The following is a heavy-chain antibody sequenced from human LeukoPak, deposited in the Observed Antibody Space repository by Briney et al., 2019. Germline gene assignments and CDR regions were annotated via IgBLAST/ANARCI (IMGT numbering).Heavy chain of an antibody. CDR3: AKEGTRSHSQWAFDF. CDR1: GFIFRNYG. CDR2: ISDGGTHL. V-gene: IGHV3-30*18. J-gene: IGHJ3*01. Sequence: GGSLRLSCAGSGFIFRNYGMHWVRLAPGQGLEWVAVISDGGTHLYYADSVKGRFTISRDDSEGTMYLQMNSLRVEDTAVYYCAKEGTRSHSQWAFDFWGQGTMVTVSS. D-gene: IGHD6-19*01.